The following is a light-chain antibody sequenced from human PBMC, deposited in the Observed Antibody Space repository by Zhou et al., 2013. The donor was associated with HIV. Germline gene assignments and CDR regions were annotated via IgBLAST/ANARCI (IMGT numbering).Light chain of an antibody. J-gene: IGKJ1*01. Sequence: DIQMTQSPSSLSASVGDRVTITCQASQDISNYLNWYQQKPGKAPKLLIYDASNLETGVPSRFSGSGSGTDFTLTISSLQPEDVATYYCQKYNSALGTFGQGTKV. V-gene: IGKV1-33*01. CDR1: QDISNY. CDR3: QKYNSALGT. CDR2: DAS.